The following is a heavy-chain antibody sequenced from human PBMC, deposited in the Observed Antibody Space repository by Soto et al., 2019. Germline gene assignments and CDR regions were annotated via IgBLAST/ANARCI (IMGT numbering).Heavy chain of an antibody. CDR1: VYTFTGYY. V-gene: IGHV1-2*02. J-gene: IGHJ6*02. CDR2: INPNSGGT. CDR3: ARECSSTSCYTPYYYYGMDA. D-gene: IGHD2-2*02. Sequence: GASVKVSCKASVYTFTGYYMHWVRQAPGQGLEWMGWINPNSGGTNYAQKFQGRVTMTRDTSISTAYMELSRLRSDDTAVYYCARECSSTSCYTPYYYYGMDAWGQGTTVTVSS.